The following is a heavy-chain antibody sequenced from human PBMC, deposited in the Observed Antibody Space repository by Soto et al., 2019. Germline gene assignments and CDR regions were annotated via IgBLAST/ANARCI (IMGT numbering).Heavy chain of an antibody. CDR1: GYPFTTYG. CDR2: ISGYNGDT. Sequence: QGQLVQSEAEVKKPGASVKISCKASGYPFTTYGISWVRQAPGQGLEWMGWISGYNGDTNYAQKFQGRVTMTIDTSTGTAYMEVRSLTSYDTAVYYCAKNGQPPYYYYGLDVWGQGTKVTVSS. CDR3: AKNGQPPYYYYGLDV. D-gene: IGHD2-8*01. V-gene: IGHV1-18*01. J-gene: IGHJ6*02.